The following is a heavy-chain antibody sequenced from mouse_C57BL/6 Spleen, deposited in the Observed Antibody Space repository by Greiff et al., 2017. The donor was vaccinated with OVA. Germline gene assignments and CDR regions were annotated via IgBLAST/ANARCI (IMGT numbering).Heavy chain of an antibody. Sequence: DVQLVESGGGLVQPGGSMKLSCAASGFTFSDAWMDWVRQSPEKGLEWVAEIRNKANNHATYYAESVKGRFTISRDDSKSSVYLQMNSLRAEDTGIYYCTRGYGYDERVWFAYWGQGTLVTVSA. CDR3: TRGYGYDERVWFAY. D-gene: IGHD2-2*01. CDR2: IRNKANNHAT. V-gene: IGHV6-6*01. CDR1: GFTFSDAW. J-gene: IGHJ3*01.